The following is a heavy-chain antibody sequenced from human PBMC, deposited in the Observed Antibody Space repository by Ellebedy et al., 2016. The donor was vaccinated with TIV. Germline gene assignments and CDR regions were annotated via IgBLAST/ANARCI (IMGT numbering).Heavy chain of an antibody. Sequence: GESLKISXEASGFSFSNYWMSWVRQGPGKGLEWVANMKQDGSEKFYVDSVNGRFTISRDNAKNSLYLHLSSLRPEDTAVYYCAKDLGGRVVVPAARGMDVWGKGTTVTVSS. CDR2: MKQDGSEK. V-gene: IGHV3-7*01. D-gene: IGHD2-2*01. CDR3: AKDLGGRVVVPAARGMDV. CDR1: GFSFSNYW. J-gene: IGHJ6*04.